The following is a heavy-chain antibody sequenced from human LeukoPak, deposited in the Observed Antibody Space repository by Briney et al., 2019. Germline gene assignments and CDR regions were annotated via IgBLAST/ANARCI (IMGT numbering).Heavy chain of an antibody. CDR2: ISAHIGIT. CDR1: GYTFTTHG. J-gene: IGHJ2*01. Sequence: VSCKASGYTFTTHGIAWVRQAPGQGLEWMGWISAHIGITNYAQSLQGRVTMTTDIFTNTAYMELRSLRSDDTAVYYCARDGCFDLWGRGNLV. V-gene: IGHV1-18*01. CDR3: ARDGCFDL.